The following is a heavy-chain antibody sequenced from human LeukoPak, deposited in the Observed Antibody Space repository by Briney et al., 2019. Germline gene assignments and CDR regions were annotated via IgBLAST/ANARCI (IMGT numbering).Heavy chain of an antibody. CDR1: GDSISSGYY. CDR3: ARVRPRGSSGYPDY. V-gene: IGHV4-38-2*01. Sequence: PSETLSLTCGVSGDSISSGYYWGWIRQPPAKGMEWIGYMYQSETTYYNPSLKSRVTISADTSKNQFSLKLSSVTAADTAVFYCARVRPRGSSGYPDYWGQGTLVTVSA. D-gene: IGHD3-22*01. CDR2: MYQSETT. J-gene: IGHJ4*02.